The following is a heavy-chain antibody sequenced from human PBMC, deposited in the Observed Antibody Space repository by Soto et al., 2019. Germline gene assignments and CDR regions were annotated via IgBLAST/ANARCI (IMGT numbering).Heavy chain of an antibody. CDR1: GGSISSSSYY. D-gene: IGHD1-26*01. CDR2: IYYSGST. J-gene: IGHJ3*02. V-gene: IGHV4-39*01. Sequence: QLQLQESGPGLVKPSETLSLTCTVSGGSISSSSYYWGWIRQPPGKGLEWIGSIYYSGSTYYNPSLKSRVTISVDTSKNQFSLKLSSVTAADTAVYYCATTALVGWELLRKDAFDIWGQGTMVTVSS. CDR3: ATTALVGWELLRKDAFDI.